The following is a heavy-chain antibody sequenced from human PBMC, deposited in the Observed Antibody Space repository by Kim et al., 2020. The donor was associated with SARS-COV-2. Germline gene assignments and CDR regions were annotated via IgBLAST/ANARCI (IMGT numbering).Heavy chain of an antibody. J-gene: IGHJ5*02. D-gene: IGHD3-10*01. CDR2: IYPGNYDT. CDR1: GYDFSGQW. Sequence: GESLKISCTVSGYDFSGQWIAWVRQTPGKGLEWMGVIYPGNYDTAYSPSFQGQVTISAERSLNTAYLQWSSLKASDTATYFCARVEYSWGCYYKGGLDPWDQGTQVAVSS. V-gene: IGHV5-51*01. CDR3: ARVEYSWGCYYKGGLDP.